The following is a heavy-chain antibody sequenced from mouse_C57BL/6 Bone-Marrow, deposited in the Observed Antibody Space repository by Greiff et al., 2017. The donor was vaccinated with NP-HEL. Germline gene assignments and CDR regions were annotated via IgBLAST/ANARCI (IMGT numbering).Heavy chain of an antibody. CDR3: TRGGLLHALANYFDY. V-gene: IGHV1-5*01. CDR2: IYPGYSDT. D-gene: IGHD2-1*01. Sequence: VQLQQSGTVLARPGASVKMSCKTSGYTFTSYWMHCVKQRPGQGLEWIWAIYPGYSDTSYNQKFKGMAKLTAVTSASTAYMELSSLTNEDAAVYYITRGGLLHALANYFDYWGQGTTLTVAS. CDR1: GYTFTSYW. J-gene: IGHJ2*01.